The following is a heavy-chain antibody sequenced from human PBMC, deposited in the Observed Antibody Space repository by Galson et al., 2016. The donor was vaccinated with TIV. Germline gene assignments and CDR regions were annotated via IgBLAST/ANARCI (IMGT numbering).Heavy chain of an antibody. D-gene: IGHD2-8*02. CDR2: INPNSGGT. J-gene: IGHJ5*02. V-gene: IGHV1-2*02. CDR3: ARGVGVRPSSYDTGTYPYNYFDP. Sequence: SVKVSCKASGYTFTDYYMHWVRQAPGQGLEWVGWINPNSGGTNYAQKFQGRVTMTRDTSITTAYMELRRLTSDDTAVYYCARGVGVRPSSYDTGTYPYNYFDPWGQGTLVTVSS. CDR1: GYTFTDYY.